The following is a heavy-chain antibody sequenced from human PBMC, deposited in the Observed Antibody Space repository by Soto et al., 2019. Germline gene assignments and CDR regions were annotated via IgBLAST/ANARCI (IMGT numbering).Heavy chain of an antibody. CDR1: GGSISTGGSY. D-gene: IGHD6-13*01. J-gene: IGHJ5*02. CDR3: ARERPDGSRLDP. V-gene: IGHV4-31*03. CDR2: IYYSGST. Sequence: SETLSLTCTVSGGSISTGGSYWSWIRQHPGKGLEWIGYIYYSGSTYYNPSLKSRITISVDTSKNQFSLNLRSVTAADTAVYYCARERPDGSRLDPWGQGTLVTVSS.